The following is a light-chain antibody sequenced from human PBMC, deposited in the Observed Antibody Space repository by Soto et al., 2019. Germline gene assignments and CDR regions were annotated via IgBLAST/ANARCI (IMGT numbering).Light chain of an antibody. V-gene: IGKV3-15*01. CDR3: QQYNNWPFS. J-gene: IGKJ5*01. CDR2: DVS. Sequence: EILMSHSPYTLSVCPGERATLSCRAAQGVTTNFAWYQQKSGQSPRLLIYDVSNRAAGVPARFSGSGSETDFTLTISGLRSEDSAVYFCQQYNNWPFSFGQGTRLEIK. CDR1: QGVTTN.